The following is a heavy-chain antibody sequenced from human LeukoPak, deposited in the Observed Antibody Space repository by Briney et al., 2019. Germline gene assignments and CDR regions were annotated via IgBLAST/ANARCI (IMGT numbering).Heavy chain of an antibody. CDR3: AIDEPNYAPYDFDY. Sequence: GGSLRLSCAASRFTFSNAWMNWVRQAPGKGLEWVGSIKSKVDGETTDYAAPVKGRFTISRDDSNNMVYLQMNSLKIEDTAVYYCAIDEPNYAPYDFDYWGQGTLVTVSS. CDR2: IKSKVDGETT. D-gene: IGHD4/OR15-4a*01. CDR1: RFTFSNAW. J-gene: IGHJ4*02. V-gene: IGHV3-15*01.